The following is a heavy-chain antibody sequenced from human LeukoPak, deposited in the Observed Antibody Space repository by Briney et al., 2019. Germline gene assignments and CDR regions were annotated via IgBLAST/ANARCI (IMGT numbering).Heavy chain of an antibody. V-gene: IGHV4-39*01. CDR3: ASGRFSRMDV. CDR2: IYYSGST. CDR1: GGSISSSTYY. Sequence: PSETLSLTCTVSGGSISSSTYYWGWIRQAPGKGLEWIGSIYYSGSTYYNPSLKSRVTISVDTSKNQFSLKLSSVTAADTAVYYCASGRFSRMDVWGKGTTVTISS. D-gene: IGHD3-3*01. J-gene: IGHJ6*03.